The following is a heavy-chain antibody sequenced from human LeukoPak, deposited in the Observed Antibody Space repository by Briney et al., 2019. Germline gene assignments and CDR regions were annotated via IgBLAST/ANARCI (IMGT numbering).Heavy chain of an antibody. CDR2: INHSGST. D-gene: IGHD3-10*01. V-gene: IGHV4-34*01. CDR3: ARGPYGSGSPNFDY. Sequence: SETLSLTCAVYGGSFSGYYWSWIRQPPGKGLEWIGEINHSGSTNYNPSLKSRVTISVDTSKNQFSLKLSSVTAADTAVYYCARGPYGSGSPNFDYWGQGTLVTVSS. J-gene: IGHJ4*02. CDR1: GGSFSGYY.